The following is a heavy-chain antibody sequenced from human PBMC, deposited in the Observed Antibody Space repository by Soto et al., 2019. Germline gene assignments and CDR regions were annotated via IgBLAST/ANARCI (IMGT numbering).Heavy chain of an antibody. CDR1: GGSISSYY. J-gene: IGHJ4*02. Sequence: LSLTCTVSGGSISSYYWSWIRQPPGKGLEWIGYIYYSGSTNYNPSLKSRVTISVDTSKNQFSLKLSSVTAADTAVYYCARVGLDCGGDCYLDYWGQGTLVTVSS. D-gene: IGHD2-21*02. V-gene: IGHV4-59*01. CDR2: IYYSGST. CDR3: ARVGLDCGGDCYLDY.